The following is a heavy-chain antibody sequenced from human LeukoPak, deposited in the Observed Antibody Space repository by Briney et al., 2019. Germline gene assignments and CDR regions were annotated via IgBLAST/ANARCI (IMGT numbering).Heavy chain of an antibody. CDR2: ISRGGDTI. D-gene: IGHD1-1*01. CDR1: GFIFSDYY. Sequence: GGSLRLSCAASGFIFSDYYMSWIRQAPGKGLEWISYISRGGDTIYYADSVKGRFTLSRDNAKDSLFLQMTNLRGEDTAIYYCARDLNGWVDGWGQGTLVTV. CDR3: ARDLNGWVDG. J-gene: IGHJ5*02. V-gene: IGHV3-11*01.